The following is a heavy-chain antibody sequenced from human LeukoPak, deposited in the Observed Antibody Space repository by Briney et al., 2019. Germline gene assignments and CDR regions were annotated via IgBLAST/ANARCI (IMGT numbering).Heavy chain of an antibody. CDR3: ARGGGSSSAYFDY. Sequence: GGSLRLSCAASGFTFSDYYMTWIRQAPGKGLEWASYISSSSSYTNYADSVKGRFTISRDNAKNSLYVQMNSLRAEDTAVYYCARGGGSSSAYFDYWGQGTLVTVSS. CDR1: GFTFSDYY. D-gene: IGHD6-6*01. V-gene: IGHV3-11*06. CDR2: ISSSSSYT. J-gene: IGHJ4*02.